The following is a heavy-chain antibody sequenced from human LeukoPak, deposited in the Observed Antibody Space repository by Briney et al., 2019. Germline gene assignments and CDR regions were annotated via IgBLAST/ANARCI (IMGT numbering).Heavy chain of an antibody. V-gene: IGHV3-15*01. J-gene: IGHJ3*02. CDR1: GFTFGAHW. CDR2: VKSNTDAGTT. Sequence: GGSLRLSCAASGFTFGAHWMSRVRQAPGKGLEWVGRVKSNTDAGTTDYAAPVKGRFTISRDDSENTVYLQMNSLRAEDTAVFYCARGGYCSGGSCYSRVRAFYIWGQGTMVTVSS. CDR3: ARGGYCSGGSCYSRVRAFYI. D-gene: IGHD2-15*01.